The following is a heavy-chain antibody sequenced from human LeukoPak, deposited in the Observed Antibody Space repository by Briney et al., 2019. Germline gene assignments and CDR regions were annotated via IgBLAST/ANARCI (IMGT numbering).Heavy chain of an antibody. CDR2: IDYSGST. Sequence: SETLSLTCTVSGGSVSRGTYYWNWIRQPPGKGLEWIGYIDYSGSTNYSPSLKSRVTISVDTSKNQFSLKLSSVTAADTAVYYCARRSSWTNYEYFQHWGQGTLVTVSS. CDR1: GGSVSRGTYY. J-gene: IGHJ1*01. D-gene: IGHD6-13*01. CDR3: ARRSSWTNYEYFQH. V-gene: IGHV4-61*01.